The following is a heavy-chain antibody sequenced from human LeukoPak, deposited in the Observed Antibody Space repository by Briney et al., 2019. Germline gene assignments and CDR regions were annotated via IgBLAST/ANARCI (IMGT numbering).Heavy chain of an antibody. V-gene: IGHV3-53*01. CDR3: ARVTGPTSTVVRGVIIPTFDY. CDR2: IYSGGST. CDR1: GFTFSSYN. D-gene: IGHD3-10*01. J-gene: IGHJ4*02. Sequence: GGSLRLSCTASGFTFSSYNMNWVRQAPGKGLEWVSIIYSGGSTYYADSVKGRFTISGDNSKNTLYLQMNSLRAEDTAVYYCARVTGPTSTVVRGVIIPTFDYWGQGTLVTVSS.